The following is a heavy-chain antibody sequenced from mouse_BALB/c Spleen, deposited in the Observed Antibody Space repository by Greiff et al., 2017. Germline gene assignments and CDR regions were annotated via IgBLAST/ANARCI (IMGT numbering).Heavy chain of an antibody. CDR3: TRPWLRDWYFDV. CDR2: IRLKSNNYAT. V-gene: IGHV6-6*02. Sequence: EVMLVESGGGLVQPGGSMKLSCVASGFTFSNYWMNWVRQSPEKGLEWVAEIRLKSNNYATHYAESVKGRFTISRDDSKSSVYLQMNNLRAEDTGIYYCTRPWLRDWYFDVWGAGTTVTVSS. J-gene: IGHJ1*01. D-gene: IGHD2-2*01. CDR1: GFTFSNYW.